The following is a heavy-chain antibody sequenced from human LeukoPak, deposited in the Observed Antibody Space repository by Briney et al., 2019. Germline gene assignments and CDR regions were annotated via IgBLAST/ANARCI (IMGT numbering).Heavy chain of an antibody. CDR1: GYTLTSYG. CDR2: MSAYNGNT. CDR3: ARDGAFIVVVTATFDY. V-gene: IGHV1-18*01. D-gene: IGHD2-21*02. J-gene: IGHJ4*02. Sequence: ASVKVSCKASGYTLTSYGISWVRQAAGQGLEWMGWMSAYNGNTNYAQKLQGRVTMTTDTSTSTAYMELRSLRSDDTAVYYCARDGAFIVVVTATFDYWGQGTLVTVSS.